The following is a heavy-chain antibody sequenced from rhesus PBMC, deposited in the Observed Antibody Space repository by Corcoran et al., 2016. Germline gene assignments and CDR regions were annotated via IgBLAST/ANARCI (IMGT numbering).Heavy chain of an antibody. CDR3: AGGVVSALDY. J-gene: IGHJ4*01. CDR2: ISYRRGT. V-gene: IGHV4-122*02. D-gene: IGHD2-39*02. CDR1: GGSISSIYYY. Sequence: QVQLQESGPGLVKPSETLSPTCAVSGGSISSIYYYWSWIRQAPGKGQEWIGYISYRRGTSYNPSLKSRVTISRDTSKNQFSLKLSSVTAADTAVYYCAGGVVSALDYWGQGVLVTVSS.